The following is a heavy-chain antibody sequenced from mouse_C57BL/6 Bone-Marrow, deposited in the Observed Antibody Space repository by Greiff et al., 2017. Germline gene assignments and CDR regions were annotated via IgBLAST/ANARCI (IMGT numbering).Heavy chain of an antibody. CDR2: IDPSDSYT. D-gene: IGHD2-4*01. V-gene: IGHV1-69*01. J-gene: IGHJ4*01. Sequence: VQLQQPGAELVMPGASVKLSCKASGYTFTSYWMHWVKQRPGQGLEWIGEIDPSDSYTNYNQKFKGKSTLTVDKSSSTAYMQLSSLTSEDSAVYYCARSRIYYDYAMDYWGQGTSVTVSS. CDR1: GYTFTSYW. CDR3: ARSRIYYDYAMDY.